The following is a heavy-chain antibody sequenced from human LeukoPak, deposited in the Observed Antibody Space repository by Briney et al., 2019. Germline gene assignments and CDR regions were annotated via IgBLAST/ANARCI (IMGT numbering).Heavy chain of an antibody. CDR2: IYSVGST. CDR3: AKVRLGYCSGGSCSRGGTPMDV. V-gene: IGHV3-66*01. Sequence: GGSLRLSCAASGFTFSINYLSWVRQAPGKGLEWVSVIYSVGSTYYADSVKGRFTISRDTSKNTLYLQMNSLRAEDTAVYYCAKVRLGYCSGGSCSRGGTPMDVWGKGTTVTISS. CDR1: GFTFSINY. D-gene: IGHD2-15*01. J-gene: IGHJ6*03.